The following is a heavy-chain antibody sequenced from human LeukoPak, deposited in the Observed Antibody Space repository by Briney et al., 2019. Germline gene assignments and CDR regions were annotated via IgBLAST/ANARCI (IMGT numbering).Heavy chain of an antibody. Sequence: SETLSLTCTVSGGSISSYYWSWIRQPPGKGLEWIGYIYYSGSTNYNPSLKSRVTISVDTSKNQFSLKLSSVTAADTAMYYCARSSGYDNSWSLDYWGQGILVTVSA. J-gene: IGHJ4*02. CDR1: GGSISSYY. V-gene: IGHV4-59*01. CDR2: IYYSGST. D-gene: IGHD6-13*01. CDR3: ARSSGYDNSWSLDY.